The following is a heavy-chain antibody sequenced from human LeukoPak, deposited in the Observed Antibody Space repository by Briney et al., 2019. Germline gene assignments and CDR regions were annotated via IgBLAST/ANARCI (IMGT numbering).Heavy chain of an antibody. J-gene: IGHJ4*02. CDR3: VRVGSVAGSDYLDY. D-gene: IGHD6-19*01. V-gene: IGHV3-72*01. Sequence: GGSLSLSCAVSGFTFSDHFLAWVRQAPGKGLEWVGRSRNKAKSYTTEYAASVKGRFTISRDDSKNSLYLQMNNLRTEDTAVYYCVRVGSVAGSDYLDYWGQGTLVTVSS. CDR1: GFTFSDHF. CDR2: SRNKAKSYTT.